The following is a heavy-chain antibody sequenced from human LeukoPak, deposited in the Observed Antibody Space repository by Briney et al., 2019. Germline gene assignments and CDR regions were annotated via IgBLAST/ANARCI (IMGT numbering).Heavy chain of an antibody. V-gene: IGHV4-39*07. CDR3: ARAKWEPSYYFDY. J-gene: IGHJ4*02. Sequence: PSETVSLTCTVSGGSISSSSYYWGWIRQPPGKGLEWIGSIYYSGSTYYNPSLKSRVTISVDTSKNQFSLKLSSVTAADTAVYYCARAKWEPSYYFDYWGQGTLVTVSS. CDR2: IYYSGST. CDR1: GGSISSSSYY. D-gene: IGHD1-26*01.